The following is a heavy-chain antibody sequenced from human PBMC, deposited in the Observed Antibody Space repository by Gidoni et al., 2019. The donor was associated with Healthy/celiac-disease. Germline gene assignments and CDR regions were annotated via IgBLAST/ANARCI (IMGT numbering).Heavy chain of an antibody. CDR2: ISSSGSTI. D-gene: IGHD6-19*01. CDR1: GFTFRDYY. Sequence: QVQLVESGGGLVKPGGSLRLYGAAPGFTFRDYYMSWIRQAPGKGLEWVSYISSSGSTIYYADSVKGRFTISRDNAKNSLYLQMNSLRAEDTAVYYCARGAVAGKSYNWFDPWGQGTLVTVSS. CDR3: ARGAVAGKSYNWFDP. V-gene: IGHV3-11*01. J-gene: IGHJ5*02.